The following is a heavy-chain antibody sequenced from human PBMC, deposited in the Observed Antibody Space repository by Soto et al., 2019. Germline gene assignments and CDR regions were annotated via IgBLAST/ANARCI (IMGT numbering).Heavy chain of an antibody. Sequence: QVQLVQSGAEVKKPGASVKVSCKASGYTFGSFGISWVRQAPGQGLEWMGWMSAYNGNTNYARKVQDRVTMTRDTSTITAYMELRSLRSDDTAVYYCARGNGPARNHWGQGTLVTVSS. J-gene: IGHJ4*02. CDR3: ARGNGPARNH. CDR1: GYTFGSFG. CDR2: MSAYNGNT. V-gene: IGHV1-18*01. D-gene: IGHD6-6*01.